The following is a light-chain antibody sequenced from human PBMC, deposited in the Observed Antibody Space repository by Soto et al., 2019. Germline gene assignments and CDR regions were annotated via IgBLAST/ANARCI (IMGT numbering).Light chain of an antibody. CDR2: HAS. Sequence: DLQMTQSPSTLSASVGARVTITCRASQSISGSLAWYQQNPGKAPKLLIYHASSLDSGVPSRFSGTGSETEFTLTISSLQTYDFATYYCQQNNSYSFGQGTKVDIK. V-gene: IGKV1-5*01. CDR3: QQNNSYS. J-gene: IGKJ1*01. CDR1: QSISGS.